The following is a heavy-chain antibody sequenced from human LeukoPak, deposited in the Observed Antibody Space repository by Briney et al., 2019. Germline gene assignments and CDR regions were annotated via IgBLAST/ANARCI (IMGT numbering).Heavy chain of an antibody. J-gene: IGHJ4*02. CDR2: IKQDGSEK. CDR3: AKDIGATMIYIDY. D-gene: IGHD5-12*01. Sequence: GGSLRLSCAASGFTFSRYWMSWVRQAPGKGLEWVANIKQDGSEKYYVDSVKGRFTISRDNAKNSLYLQMNSLRAEDMALYYCAKDIGATMIYIDYWGQGTLVTVSS. V-gene: IGHV3-7*03. CDR1: GFTFSRYW.